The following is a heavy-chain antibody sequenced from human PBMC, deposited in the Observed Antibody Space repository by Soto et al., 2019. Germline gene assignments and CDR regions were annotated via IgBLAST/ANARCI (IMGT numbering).Heavy chain of an antibody. V-gene: IGHV3-30-3*01. CDR2: VSYDGSDK. J-gene: IGHJ4*02. Sequence: GGSLRLSCAASGFTFSTYTMHWVRQAPGKGLEWVAVVSYDGSDKYYADSVKGRFTISRDNSKNTLYLQMNSLRAEDTAVYYCARDLYGGSFPCYFDYWGQGTLVTVSS. CDR3: ARDLYGGSFPCYFDY. CDR1: GFTFSTYT. D-gene: IGHD1-26*01.